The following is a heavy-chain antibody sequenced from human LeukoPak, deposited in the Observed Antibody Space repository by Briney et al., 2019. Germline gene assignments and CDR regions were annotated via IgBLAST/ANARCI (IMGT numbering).Heavy chain of an antibody. V-gene: IGHV3-66*01. CDR2: IYSGGST. CDR1: GFTVSSNY. D-gene: IGHD6-13*01. Sequence: GSLRLSCAASGFTVSSNYMSWVRQAPGKGLEWVSVIYSGGSTYYADSVKGRFTISRDNSKNTLYLQMNSLRAEDTAVYYCASLYSSSWYVVDYWGQGTLVTVSS. CDR3: ASLYSSSWYVVDY. J-gene: IGHJ4*02.